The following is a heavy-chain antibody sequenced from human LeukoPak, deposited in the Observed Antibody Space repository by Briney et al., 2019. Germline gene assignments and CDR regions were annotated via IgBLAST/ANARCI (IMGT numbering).Heavy chain of an antibody. D-gene: IGHD6-13*01. CDR3: ARRSHASPAGYSPFFDS. Sequence: GGSLRLSCAGSGFPFSSYTINWVRQGPGKGMEWASTISHSGATYYADSVKGRFTLSRDNSKNTVFLQMNSLRAEDTALYFCARRSHASPAGYSPFFDSWGQGTLVTVSS. CDR1: GFPFSSYT. J-gene: IGHJ4*02. CDR2: ISHSGAT. V-gene: IGHV3-23*01.